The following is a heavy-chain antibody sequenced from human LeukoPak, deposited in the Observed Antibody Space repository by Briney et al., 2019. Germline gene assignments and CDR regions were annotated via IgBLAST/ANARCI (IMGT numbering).Heavy chain of an antibody. D-gene: IGHD3-9*01. Sequence: GGSLRLSCAASGLTFSLYWMNWVRRAPGKGLEWVANIKQDGSEKNYVDSVKGRFTISRDNAKNSLYLQMNNLRVEDTAMYYCAGGTGFIIKDWGQGTLVTVSS. V-gene: IGHV3-7*03. CDR3: AGGTGFIIKD. J-gene: IGHJ4*02. CDR1: GLTFSLYW. CDR2: IKQDGSEK.